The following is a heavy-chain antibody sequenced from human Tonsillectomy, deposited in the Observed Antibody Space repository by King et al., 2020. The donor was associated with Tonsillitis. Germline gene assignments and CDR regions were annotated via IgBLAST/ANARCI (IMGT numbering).Heavy chain of an antibody. CDR1: GGTFSSYA. J-gene: IGHJ4*02. CDR2: IIPILGIA. Sequence: VQLVESGAEVKKPGSSVKVSCTASGGTFSSYAISWVRQAPGQGLEWMGRIIPILGIANYAQKLQGRVTITADKSTSTAYMELSSLRSEDTAVYYCAGGRDSSSWQFDYWGQGTLVTVSS. D-gene: IGHD6-13*01. CDR3: AGGRDSSSWQFDY. V-gene: IGHV1-69*09.